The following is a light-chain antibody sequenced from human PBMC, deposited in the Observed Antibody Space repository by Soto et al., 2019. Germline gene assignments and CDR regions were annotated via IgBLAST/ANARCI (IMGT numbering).Light chain of an antibody. Sequence: DIQMTQSPSTLSASVGDRVTITCRASQSISSWLAWYQQKPGKAPKLLIYKASSLESGVPSRFSGSGSGKEFTLTISSLQPDDVPTHYCKQYNSYYLTSGQGIKV. CDR2: KAS. CDR3: KQYNSYYLT. CDR1: QSISSW. V-gene: IGKV1-5*03. J-gene: IGKJ1*01.